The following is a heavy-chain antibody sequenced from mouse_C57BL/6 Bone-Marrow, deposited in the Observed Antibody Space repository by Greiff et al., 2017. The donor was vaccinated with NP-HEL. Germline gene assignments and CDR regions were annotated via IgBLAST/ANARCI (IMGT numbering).Heavy chain of an antibody. V-gene: IGHV5-16*01. D-gene: IGHD2-4*01. CDR1: GFTFSDYY. CDR2: INYDGSST. J-gene: IGHJ4*01. Sequence: EVMLVESEGGLVQPGSSMKLSCTTSGFTFSDYYMAWVRQVPEKGLDWVANINYDGSSTYYLDSFKSRFIISRDNAKNILYLQMSSLKSEDTATYYCAREGGLRRRTYAMDYWGQGTSVTVSS. CDR3: AREGGLRRRTYAMDY.